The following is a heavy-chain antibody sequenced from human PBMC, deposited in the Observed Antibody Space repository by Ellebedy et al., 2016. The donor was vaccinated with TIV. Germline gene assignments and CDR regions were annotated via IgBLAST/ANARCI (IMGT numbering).Heavy chain of an antibody. J-gene: IGHJ4*02. Sequence: AASVKVTCKASGYTFTSNYMHWVRQDPGQGLEWMGIINHSGGSTSYAQKFQGRGTVTRETATSTVYMELNSLRSEDTAVYHCARGGDSSGYLFDYWGQGTLVTVSS. CDR3: ARGGDSSGYLFDY. D-gene: IGHD3-22*01. CDR2: INHSGGST. CDR1: GYTFTSNY. V-gene: IGHV1-46*01.